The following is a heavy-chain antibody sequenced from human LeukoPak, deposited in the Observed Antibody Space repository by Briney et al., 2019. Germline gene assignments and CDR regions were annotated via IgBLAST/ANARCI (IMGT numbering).Heavy chain of an antibody. CDR1: GFTFSNYA. D-gene: IGHD3-3*01. CDR2: ISGAGSGT. CDR3: AKARGFLGRLADY. J-gene: IGHJ4*02. Sequence: GGSLRLSCAASGFTFSNYAMSWVRQAPGKGLEWVSGISGAGSGTYYADSVKGRFTISRDNSKSTLYLQMNSLGAEDTAVYHCAKARGFLGRLADYWGQGTLVTVSS. V-gene: IGHV3-23*01.